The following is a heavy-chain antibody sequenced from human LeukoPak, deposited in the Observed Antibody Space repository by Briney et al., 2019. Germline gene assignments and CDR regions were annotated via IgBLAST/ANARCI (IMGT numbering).Heavy chain of an antibody. V-gene: IGHV3-30*18. Sequence: GGSLRLSCAASGFTFSSYGMHWVRQAPGKGLEWVAVISYDGSNKYYADSVKGRFTISRDNSKNTLYLQMNSLRAEDTAVYYCAKSKIVGATTSYFDYWGQGTLVTVSS. D-gene: IGHD1-26*01. CDR3: AKSKIVGATTSYFDY. CDR2: ISYDGSNK. CDR1: GFTFSSYG. J-gene: IGHJ4*02.